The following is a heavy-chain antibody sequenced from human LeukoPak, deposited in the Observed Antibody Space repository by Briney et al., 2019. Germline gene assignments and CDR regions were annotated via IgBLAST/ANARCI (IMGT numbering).Heavy chain of an antibody. CDR1: GFTFSSYA. CDR3: AKDPWPITMVRGVDY. CDR2: ISGSGGST. Sequence: PGGSLRLSCAASGFTFSSYAMSWVRQAPGKGLEWVSAISGSGGSTYYADSVKGRFTISRDNSKNTLYLQMNSLRAEDTAVYYCAKDPWPITMVRGVDYWGQGTLVTVSS. J-gene: IGHJ4*02. V-gene: IGHV3-23*01. D-gene: IGHD3-10*01.